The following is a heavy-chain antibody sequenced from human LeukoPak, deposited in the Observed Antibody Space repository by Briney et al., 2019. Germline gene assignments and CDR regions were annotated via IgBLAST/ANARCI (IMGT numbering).Heavy chain of an antibody. D-gene: IGHD3/OR15-3a*01. CDR2: TFYTGRT. Sequence: SETLSLTCTVSGYSIISNIYWWDWVRLPPGKGLEWIGATFYTGRTFYSPSLKSRVTISVDTSKNQFSLDLSSATAADTAVYFPARRRHNFDFYDVWGQGTRVTVSS. V-gene: IGHV4-39*01. CDR3: ARRRHNFDFYDV. J-gene: IGHJ3*01. CDR1: GYSIISNIYW.